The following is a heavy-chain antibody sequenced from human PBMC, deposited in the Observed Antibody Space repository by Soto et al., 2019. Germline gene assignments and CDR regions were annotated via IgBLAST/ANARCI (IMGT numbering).Heavy chain of an antibody. CDR2: IFSNDEK. D-gene: IGHD2-2*01. CDR3: ALIKDCSRIDCYLASFDP. CDR1: GFSLSHARVG. Sequence: VTLKESGPVVVKPTETLTLTCTVSGFSLSHARVGVSWIRQPPGKAVEWLAHIFSNDEKSYSTSLKNRLTISNDTSKSQVVLTVTNVDPVDSGTYYCALIKDCSRIDCYLASFDPWGQGTLVTVSS. V-gene: IGHV2-26*01. J-gene: IGHJ5*02.